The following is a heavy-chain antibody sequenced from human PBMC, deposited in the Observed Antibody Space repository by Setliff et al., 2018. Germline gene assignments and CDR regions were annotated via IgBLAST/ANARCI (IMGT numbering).Heavy chain of an antibody. J-gene: IGHJ4*02. CDR3: ARDHIYRGGSWYDYFDS. CDR2: IYYSGST. Sequence: SETLSLTCTVSGGSISSSSYYWGWIRQPPGKGLEWIGIIYYSGSTYYNPSLKSRVTIAVDTSKNQFSLKLSSVTAADTAVYYCARDHIYRGGSWYDYFDSWGQGTLVTVSS. CDR1: GGSISSSSYY. D-gene: IGHD2-15*01. V-gene: IGHV4-39*07.